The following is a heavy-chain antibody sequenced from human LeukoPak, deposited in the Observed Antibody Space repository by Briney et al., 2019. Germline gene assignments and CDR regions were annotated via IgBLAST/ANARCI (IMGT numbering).Heavy chain of an antibody. J-gene: IGHJ4*02. CDR2: ISGSNT. CDR1: GFTISSDA. D-gene: IGHD5-18*01. CDR3: AKRRSRNTGPFDY. V-gene: IGHV3-23*01. Sequence: PGGSLRLSYAASGFTISSDALTWVRLAPGKGLECVSGISGSNTYYAESVKGRFTISRDDSNNMLYLQMNSLRAEDTAVYYCAKRRSRNTGPFDYWGQGTLVTVSS.